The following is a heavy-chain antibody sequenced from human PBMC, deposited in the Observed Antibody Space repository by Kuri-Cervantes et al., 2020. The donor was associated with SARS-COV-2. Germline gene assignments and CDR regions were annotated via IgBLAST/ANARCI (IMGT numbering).Heavy chain of an antibody. D-gene: IGHD2-21*01. CDR1: GGSFSGYY. J-gene: IGHJ6*03. CDR3: ARGINGYFFFYYLDV. V-gene: IGHV4-34*01. CDR2: VNHSGST. Sequence: SETLSLTCAVFGGSFSGYYWTGIRQPPGKGLEWIGEVNHSGSTTYNPSLRSRVTISVDTSKNQFSLRLTSVTAADAAVYYCARGINGYFFFYYLDVWGKGTTVTVSS.